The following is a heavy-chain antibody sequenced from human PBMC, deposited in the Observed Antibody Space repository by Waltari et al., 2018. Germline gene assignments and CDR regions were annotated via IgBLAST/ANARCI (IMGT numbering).Heavy chain of an antibody. V-gene: IGHV1-69-2*01. D-gene: IGHD5-18*01. CDR3: ATDGRYSYGDAFDI. CDR1: GSTFTDYY. CDR2: GKPEDGET. J-gene: IGHJ3*02. Sequence: EVQLVQSGAEVKKPGATVKISCKASGSTFTDYYMHWVQQAPGKRLEWLGHGKPEDGETIDAEKFQGKVTITADTSTDTAYIELSSLRAEDTAVYYCATDGRYSYGDAFDIWGQGTMVTVAS.